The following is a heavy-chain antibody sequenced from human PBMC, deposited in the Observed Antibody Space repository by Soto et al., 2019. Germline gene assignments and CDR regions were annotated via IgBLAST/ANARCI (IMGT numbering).Heavy chain of an antibody. V-gene: IGHV4-59*01. CDR1: GGSISSYY. Sequence: SETLSLTCTVSGGSISSYYWSWIRQPPGKGLEWIGYIYYSGSTNYNPSLKSRVTISVDTSKNQFSLKLSSVTAADTAVYYCARTEVDFYFDFWGQGTLVTVSS. CDR3: ARTEVDFYFDF. J-gene: IGHJ4*02. CDR2: IYYSGST.